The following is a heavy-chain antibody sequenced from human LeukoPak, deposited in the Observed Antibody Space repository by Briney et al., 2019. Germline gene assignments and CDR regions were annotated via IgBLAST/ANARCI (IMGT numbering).Heavy chain of an antibody. J-gene: IGHJ4*02. V-gene: IGHV4-59*12. CDR3: ARASHDYGDYSHFDY. Sequence: SETLSLTCSVSDDSITMYYWTWIRQPPGKGLEWIGEIYHSGSTNYNPSLKSRVTISVDKSKNQFSLKLSSVTAADTAVYYCARASHDYGDYSHFDYWGQGTLVTVSS. CDR2: IYHSGST. D-gene: IGHD4-17*01. CDR1: DDSITMYY.